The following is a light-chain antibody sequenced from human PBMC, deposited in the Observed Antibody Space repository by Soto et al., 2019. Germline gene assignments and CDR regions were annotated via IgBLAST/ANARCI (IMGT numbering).Light chain of an antibody. V-gene: IGKV3-15*01. Sequence: EIVMTQSAPTLSVYPGERATLSCRASRSISTNVAWYQHKPGQPPRLLIYSASIRATGIPARFSGSGSGTEFTLTISSLQSEDFAVYHCQQYGSSPWTFGRGTKVDIK. J-gene: IGKJ1*01. CDR3: QQYGSSPWT. CDR2: SAS. CDR1: RSISTN.